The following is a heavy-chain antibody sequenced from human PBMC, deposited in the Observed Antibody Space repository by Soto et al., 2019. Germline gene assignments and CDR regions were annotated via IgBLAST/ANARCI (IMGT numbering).Heavy chain of an antibody. CDR3: ARARGFSGFYPFFDS. CDR1: NDSISSYY. V-gene: IGHV4-59*01. CDR2: ISYSGIT. Sequence: ETLSLTCPVSNDSISSYYWNWVRQPPGKGLEWIGYISYSGITKYNPSLKSRVTISLDTSKNQFSLRLNSVTAADTAIYYCARARGFSGFYPFFDSWGQGTLVTVSS. J-gene: IGHJ4*02. D-gene: IGHD3-22*01.